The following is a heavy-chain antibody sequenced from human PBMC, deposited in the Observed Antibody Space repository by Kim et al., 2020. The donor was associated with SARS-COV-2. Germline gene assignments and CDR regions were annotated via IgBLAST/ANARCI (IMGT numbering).Heavy chain of an antibody. J-gene: IGHJ6*02. CDR2: IIPIFGTA. CDR3: ARDRWGGSYAYYYYGMDV. CDR1: GGTFSSYA. D-gene: IGHD1-26*01. V-gene: IGHV1-69*13. Sequence: SVKVSCKASGGTFSSYAISWVRQAPGQGLEWMGGIIPIFGTANYAQKFQGRVTITADESTSTAYMELSRLRSEDTAVYYCARDRWGGSYAYYYYGMDVWGQGTTVTVSS.